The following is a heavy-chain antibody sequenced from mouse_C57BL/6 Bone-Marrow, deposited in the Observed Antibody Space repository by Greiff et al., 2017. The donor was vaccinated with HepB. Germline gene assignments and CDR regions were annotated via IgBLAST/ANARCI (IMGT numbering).Heavy chain of an antibody. Sequence: QVQLQQSGAELVRPGTSVKVSCKASGYAFTNYLIEWVKQRPGQGLEWIGVINPGSGGTNYNEKFKGKATLTADKSSSTAYMQLSSLTSEDSAVYFCARWRGDRYCDVWGTGTTVTVSS. CDR1: GYAFTNYL. CDR2: INPGSGGT. D-gene: IGHD2-13*01. CDR3: ARWRGDRYCDV. V-gene: IGHV1-54*01. J-gene: IGHJ1*03.